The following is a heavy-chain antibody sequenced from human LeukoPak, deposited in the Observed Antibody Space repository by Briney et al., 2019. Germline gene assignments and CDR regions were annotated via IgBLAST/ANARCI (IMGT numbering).Heavy chain of an antibody. V-gene: IGHV3-30-3*01. Sequence: GSLRLSCAASGFTFSSYPIHLVRQAPGKGLEWVAVISYDGSNKYYADSVKGRFTISRDNSKNTLYLQMNSLRAEDTAVYYCARELASQADYYGMDVWGQGTTVTVSS. J-gene: IGHJ6*02. CDR2: ISYDGSNK. CDR3: ARELASQADYYGMDV. CDR1: GFTFSSYP. D-gene: IGHD3-3*02.